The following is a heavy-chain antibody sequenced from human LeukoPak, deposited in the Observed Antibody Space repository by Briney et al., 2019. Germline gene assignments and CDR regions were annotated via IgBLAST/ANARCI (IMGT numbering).Heavy chain of an antibody. D-gene: IGHD3-22*01. Sequence: GGSLRLSCAASGFTFSSYSMNWVRQAPGKGLEWVSSISSSSSYIYYADSVKGRFTISRDNAKNSLYLQMNSLRAEDTAVYYCARDGSYYYDSSGYYLERIFDYWGQGTLVTVSS. V-gene: IGHV3-21*01. J-gene: IGHJ4*02. CDR2: ISSSSSYI. CDR3: ARDGSYYYDSSGYYLERIFDY. CDR1: GFTFSSYS.